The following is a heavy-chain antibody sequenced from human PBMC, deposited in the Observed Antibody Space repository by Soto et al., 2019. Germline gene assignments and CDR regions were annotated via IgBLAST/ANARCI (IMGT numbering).Heavy chain of an antibody. V-gene: IGHV3-74*01. CDR1: GFTFSSYW. CDR2: INSDGSST. D-gene: IGHD6-19*01. J-gene: IGHJ4*02. CDR3: ARGSPFYSSGWYAGFDY. Sequence: GGSLRLSCAASGFTFSSYWMHWVRQAPGKGLVWVSRINSDGSSTSYADSVKGRFTISRDNAKNTLYLQMNSLRAEDTAVYYCARGSPFYSSGWYAGFDYWGQGTLVTVSS.